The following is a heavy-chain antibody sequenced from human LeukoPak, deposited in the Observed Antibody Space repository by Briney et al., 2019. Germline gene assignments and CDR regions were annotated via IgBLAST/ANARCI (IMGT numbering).Heavy chain of an antibody. CDR3: ARGGYSYGYYYGMGV. Sequence: GESLKISCKGSGYSFTSYWIGWVRQMPGKGLEWMGIIYPGDSDTRYSPSFQGQVTISADKSISTAYLQWSSPKASDTAMYYCARGGYSYGYYYGMGVWGQGTTVTVSS. J-gene: IGHJ6*02. V-gene: IGHV5-51*01. D-gene: IGHD5-18*01. CDR2: IYPGDSDT. CDR1: GYSFTSYW.